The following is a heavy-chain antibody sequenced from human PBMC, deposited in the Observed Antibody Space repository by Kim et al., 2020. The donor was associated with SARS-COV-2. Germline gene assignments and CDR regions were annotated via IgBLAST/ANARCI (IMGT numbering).Heavy chain of an antibody. CDR3: ARDPGYSSSRPGGFDY. V-gene: IGHV3-30-3*01. Sequence: GGSLRLSCAASGFTFSSYAMHWVRQAPGKGLEWVAVISYDGSNKYYADSVKGRFTISRDNSKNTLYLQMNSLRAEDTAVYYCARDPGYSSSRPGGFDYWGQGTLVTVS. J-gene: IGHJ4*02. CDR1: GFTFSSYA. D-gene: IGHD6-13*01. CDR2: ISYDGSNK.